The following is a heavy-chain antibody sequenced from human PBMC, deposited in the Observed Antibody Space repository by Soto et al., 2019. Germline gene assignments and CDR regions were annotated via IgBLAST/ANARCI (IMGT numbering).Heavy chain of an antibody. CDR3: ARGRYGDY. CDR1: GYAFTTYG. V-gene: IGHV1-18*01. D-gene: IGHD1-1*01. J-gene: IGHJ4*02. CDR2: ISAHNGNT. Sequence: QVHLVQSGAEVKKPGASVKVSCKGSGYAFTTYGITWVRQAPGQVLEWMGWISAHNGNTNYAQKLQGRVTVTRDTATSTAYMELRSLRSGDTAVYYFARGRYGDYWGQGALVPVSS.